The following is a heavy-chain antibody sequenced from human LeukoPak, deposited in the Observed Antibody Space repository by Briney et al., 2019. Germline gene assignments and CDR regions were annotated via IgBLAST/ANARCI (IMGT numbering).Heavy chain of an antibody. CDR1: GGSISSSSYY. CDR2: IYYSGST. V-gene: IGHV4-39*01. D-gene: IGHD3-10*01. CDR3: ARQLMVRGVIIEYYFDY. Sequence: PSETLSLTCTVSGGSISSSSYYWGWIRQPPGKGLEWIGSIYYSGSTYYNPPLKSRVTISVDTSKNQFSLKLSSVTAADTAVCYCARQLMVRGVIIEYYFDYWGQGTLVTVSS. J-gene: IGHJ4*02.